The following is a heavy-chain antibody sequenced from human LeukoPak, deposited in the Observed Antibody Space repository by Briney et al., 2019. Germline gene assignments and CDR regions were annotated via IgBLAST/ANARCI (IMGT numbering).Heavy chain of an antibody. V-gene: IGHV3-21*04. CDR3: AKDLEGYYYDSSGYGAFDI. CDR1: GFTFSSYS. CDR2: ISSSSSYI. Sequence: GGSLRLSCAASGFTFSSYSMNWVRQAPGKGLEWVSSISSSSSYIYYADSVKGRFTISRDNAKNSLYLQMNSLRAEDTAVYYCAKDLEGYYYDSSGYGAFDIWGQGTMVTVSS. J-gene: IGHJ3*02. D-gene: IGHD3-22*01.